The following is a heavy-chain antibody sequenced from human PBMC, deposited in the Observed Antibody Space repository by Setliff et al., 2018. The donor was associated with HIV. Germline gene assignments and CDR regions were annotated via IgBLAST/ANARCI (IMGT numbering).Heavy chain of an antibody. CDR1: GGSISGSNYY. V-gene: IGHV4-39*01. CDR3: ARGTYSGYAGLFDY. CDR2: IYYSGST. J-gene: IGHJ4*02. D-gene: IGHD5-12*01. Sequence: PSETLSLTCTVSGGSISGSNYYWGWIRQPPGKGLEWVGSIYYSGSTYYSPSLKSRVTISVDTSKNQFSLTLRSVTAADTAVYYCARGTYSGYAGLFDYWGQGTLVTVSS.